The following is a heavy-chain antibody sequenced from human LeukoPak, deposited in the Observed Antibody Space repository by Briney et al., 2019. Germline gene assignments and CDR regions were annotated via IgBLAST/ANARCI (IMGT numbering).Heavy chain of an antibody. J-gene: IGHJ4*02. Sequence: GGSLRLSCAASGLSFTTFAMSWVRQGPARGLEWVSSMKGTGETFYADSVKGRFTLSRDSSRNTVHLQLNNLRVEDTAIYYCARASWVSTTDAVRWGQGTLVTVSS. CDR1: GLSFTTFA. V-gene: IGHV3-23*01. CDR3: ARASWVSTTDAVR. D-gene: IGHD1-14*01. CDR2: MKGTGET.